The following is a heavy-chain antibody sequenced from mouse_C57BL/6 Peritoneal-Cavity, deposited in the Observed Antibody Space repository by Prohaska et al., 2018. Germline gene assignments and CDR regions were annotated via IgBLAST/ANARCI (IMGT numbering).Heavy chain of an antibody. CDR2: INSDGSAI. V-gene: IGHV11-2*01. CDR3: MRYGSYWYFDV. D-gene: IGHD1-1*01. J-gene: IGHJ1*03. CDR1: GFTFSCFW. Sequence: EVQLLETGGGLVQPGGSRVLSCDCSGFTFSCFWMRWVRQEPGKTLEWIGDINSDGSAINYAPSIKDRFTIFRDNDKSTLYLQMSNVRSEDTATYFCMRYGSYWYFDVWGTGTTVTVSS.